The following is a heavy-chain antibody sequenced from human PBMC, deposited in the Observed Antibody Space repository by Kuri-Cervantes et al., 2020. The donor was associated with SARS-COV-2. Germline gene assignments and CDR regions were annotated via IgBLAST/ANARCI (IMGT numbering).Heavy chain of an antibody. CDR2: ITGSGSAM. CDR3: ARADFWSGLFDS. D-gene: IGHD3-3*01. Sequence: GGSLRLSCAASGFTFSSYGMHWVRLTPGKGLEWVSYITGSGSAMYYAESVKGRFTISRDNAKNSLYLRMNSLRAEDTAVYYCARADFWSGLFDSWGQGTLVTVSS. CDR1: GFTFSSYG. V-gene: IGHV3-48*04. J-gene: IGHJ4*02.